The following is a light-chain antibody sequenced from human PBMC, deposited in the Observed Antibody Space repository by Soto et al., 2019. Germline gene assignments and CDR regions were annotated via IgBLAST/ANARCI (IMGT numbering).Light chain of an antibody. V-gene: IGKV1-5*03. Sequence: DIQMTQSPSTLSGSVGDRVTITCRASQTISSWLAWYQQKPGKAPKLLIYKASTLKSGVPSRFSGSGSGTEFTLTISSLQPDGFATYYCQHYNSYSEAFGQGTNVELK. CDR2: KAS. CDR3: QHYNSYSEA. J-gene: IGKJ1*01. CDR1: QTISSW.